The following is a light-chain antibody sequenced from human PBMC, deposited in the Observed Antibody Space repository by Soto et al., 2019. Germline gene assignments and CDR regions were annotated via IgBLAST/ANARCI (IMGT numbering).Light chain of an antibody. Sequence: QSLLTQPSSVSGSPGQSITISRTGTSSDVGGYNYVSWYQQHPGKAPKLVIYDVTNRPSGVSNRFSGSKSGNTASLTISGLQAEDEADYYCSSCTSSSTYVFGTGTRSPS. CDR2: DVT. CDR3: SSCTSSSTYV. V-gene: IGLV2-14*01. J-gene: IGLJ1*01. CDR1: SSDVGGYNY.